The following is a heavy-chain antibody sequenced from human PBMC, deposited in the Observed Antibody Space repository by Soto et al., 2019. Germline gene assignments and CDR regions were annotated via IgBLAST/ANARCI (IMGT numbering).Heavy chain of an antibody. CDR2: ISYDGGTK. D-gene: IGHD3-22*01. Sequence: QVQLVESGGGVVQPGRSLRLSCAASGFSFSTFGMHWVRQAPGKGLEWVAVISYDGGTKYYADSVKSLFAISSDNHENPLYLQVNSLRPQPTGVYYCAKSSMRDGSTGFQFWFFDLWGRGTLVTVPS. CDR3: AKSSMRDGSTGFQFWFFDL. V-gene: IGHV3-30*18. CDR1: GFSFSTFG. J-gene: IGHJ2*01.